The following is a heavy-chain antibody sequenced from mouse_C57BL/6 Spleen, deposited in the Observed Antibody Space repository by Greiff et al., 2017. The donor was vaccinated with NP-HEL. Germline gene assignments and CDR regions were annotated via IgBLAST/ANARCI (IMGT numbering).Heavy chain of an antibody. CDR2: IHPNSGST. CDR1: GYTFTSYW. Sequence: VQLQQSGAELVKPGASVKLSCKASGYTFTSYWMHWVKQRPGQGLEWIGMIHPNSGSTNYNEKFKSKATLTVDKSSSTAYMQLSSLTSEDSAVYYGAREGISRGFAYWGQGTLVTVSA. CDR3: AREGISRGFAY. J-gene: IGHJ3*01. V-gene: IGHV1-64*01.